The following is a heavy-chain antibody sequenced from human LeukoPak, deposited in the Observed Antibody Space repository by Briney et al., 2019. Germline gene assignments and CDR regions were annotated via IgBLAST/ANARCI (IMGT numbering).Heavy chain of an antibody. Sequence: ASVKVSCKASGYTFTGYYMHWVRRAPGQGLEWMGWINPNSGGTNYAQKFQGRVTMTRDTSISTAYMELSRLRSDDTAVYYCARAYYYGSGSFTYYYGMDVWGQGTTVTVSS. J-gene: IGHJ6*02. CDR1: GYTFTGYY. V-gene: IGHV1-2*02. CDR3: ARAYYYGSGSFTYYYGMDV. CDR2: INPNSGGT. D-gene: IGHD3-10*01.